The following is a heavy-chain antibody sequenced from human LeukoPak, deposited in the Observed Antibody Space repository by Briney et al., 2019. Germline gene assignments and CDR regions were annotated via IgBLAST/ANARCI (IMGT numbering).Heavy chain of an antibody. CDR1: GLTFSSYS. V-gene: IGHV3-30*04. CDR3: ARVKAPFTMIRGSYGMDV. Sequence: GGSLRLSCAASGLTFSSYSIHWVRQAPGKGLEWVALISYDGSNQYYPDSVKGRFTISRDNSKNTLYLQMNALRAEDTAVYCCARVKAPFTMIRGSYGMDVWGRGTTVTVSS. CDR2: ISYDGSNQ. D-gene: IGHD3-10*01. J-gene: IGHJ6*02.